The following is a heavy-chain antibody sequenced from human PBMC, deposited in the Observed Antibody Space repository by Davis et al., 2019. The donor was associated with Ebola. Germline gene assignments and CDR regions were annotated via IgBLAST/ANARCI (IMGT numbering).Heavy chain of an antibody. V-gene: IGHV3-11*01. CDR3: VRNEEWLVPGVKPRKMDV. CDR2: ISNSGKTI. D-gene: IGHD6-19*01. CDR1: GFTFRDYY. J-gene: IGHJ6*02. Sequence: GGSLRLSCAASGFTFRDYYMSWIRQAPGKGLEWVSYISNSGKTISFADSVKGRFTIFRDNAKKSLFLQMNSLRAEDTAVYYCVRNEEWLVPGVKPRKMDVWGQGTTVTVSS.